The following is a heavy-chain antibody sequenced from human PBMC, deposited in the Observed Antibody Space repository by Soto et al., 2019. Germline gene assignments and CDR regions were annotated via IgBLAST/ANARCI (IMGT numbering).Heavy chain of an antibody. CDR2: ISGSGGST. CDR3: APDTYYVGGAFDI. Sequence: EVQLLESGGGLVQPGGSLRLSCAASGFTFSSYDMSWVRQAPGKGLEWVSAISGSGGSTYYADSVKGRFTISRDNSKNTLYLQMNSLRAEDTTVYYCAPDTYYVGGAFDIWGQGTMVTVST. J-gene: IGHJ3*02. CDR1: GFTFSSYD. D-gene: IGHD1-26*01. V-gene: IGHV3-23*01.